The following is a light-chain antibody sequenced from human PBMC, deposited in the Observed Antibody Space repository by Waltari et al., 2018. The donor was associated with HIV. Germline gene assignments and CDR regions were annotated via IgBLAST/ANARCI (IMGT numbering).Light chain of an antibody. Sequence: QSALTQPAPVSGSPGQSITISCTGTSSDIGYFNVVSWYQQRPDKAPKVLISEVTIRSSGVSNRLSGSKSGNTASLTISGLRAEDEAVYHCSSYSGTNTFLFGGGTKVTVL. CDR2: EVT. CDR1: SSDIGYFNV. V-gene: IGLV2-23*02. J-gene: IGLJ2*01. CDR3: SSYSGTNTFL.